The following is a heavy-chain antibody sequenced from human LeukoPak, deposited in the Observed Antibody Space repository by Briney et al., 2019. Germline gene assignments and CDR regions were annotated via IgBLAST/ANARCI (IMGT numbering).Heavy chain of an antibody. V-gene: IGHV3-21*01. CDR2: TSISSSYI. CDR3: ARESYDSGSYYNNWFDP. J-gene: IGHJ5*02. CDR1: GFTFSSYS. Sequence: PGGSLRLTCAASGFTFSSYSMNWVRQAPGKGLEWISSTSISSSYIYYADSVKGRFTISRDNAKNSLYLQMNSLRAEDTAVYYCARESYDSGSYYNNWFDPWGQGTPVTVSS. D-gene: IGHD3-10*01.